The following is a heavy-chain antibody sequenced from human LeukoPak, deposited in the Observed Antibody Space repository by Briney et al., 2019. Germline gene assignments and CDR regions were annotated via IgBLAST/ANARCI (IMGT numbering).Heavy chain of an antibody. CDR1: GGSINSYY. Sequence: SETLSLTCTVSGGSINSYYWTWIRQPPGKGLEWIENIYNSGNTNYNPSLKSRVTISVDTSKNQFSLKLNSVTAADTAVYYCARESGSYLWRSWLNPWGQGTLVTVSS. V-gene: IGHV4-59*01. CDR3: ARESGSYLWRSWLNP. D-gene: IGHD3-16*01. CDR2: IYNSGNT. J-gene: IGHJ5*02.